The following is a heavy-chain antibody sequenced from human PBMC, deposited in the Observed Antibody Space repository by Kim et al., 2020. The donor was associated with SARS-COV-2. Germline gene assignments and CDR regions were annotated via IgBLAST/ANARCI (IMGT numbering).Heavy chain of an antibody. CDR2: IYYSVST. D-gene: IGHD3-16*02. Sequence: SETLSLTCTVSGGSISSSSYYWGWIRQPPGKGLDWIGSIYYSVSTYYNPSLKSRVTISVDTSKNQFSLRLSSVTAADTAVYYCARYTSVAGAFDIWGQGTMVTVSS. V-gene: IGHV4-39*01. J-gene: IGHJ3*02. CDR3: ARYTSVAGAFDI. CDR1: GGSISSSSYY.